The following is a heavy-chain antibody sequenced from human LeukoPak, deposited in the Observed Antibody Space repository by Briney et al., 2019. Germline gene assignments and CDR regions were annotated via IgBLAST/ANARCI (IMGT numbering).Heavy chain of an antibody. CDR3: ASVSYSGYVNDY. V-gene: IGHV3-7*03. Sequence: GGSLRLSCTTSGFTFTDYWMTWVRQAPGKGLEWVANINQDGSKKFYVDSVKGRFTISRDNAKNALYLQMNSLRAEDTAVYYCASVSYSGYVNDYWGQGTLVTVSS. D-gene: IGHD5-12*01. J-gene: IGHJ4*02. CDR1: GFTFTDYW. CDR2: INQDGSKK.